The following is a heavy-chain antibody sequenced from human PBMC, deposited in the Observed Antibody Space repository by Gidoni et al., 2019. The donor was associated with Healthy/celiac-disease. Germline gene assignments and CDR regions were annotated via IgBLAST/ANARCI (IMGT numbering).Heavy chain of an antibody. CDR2: IYHSGST. CDR3: ARDGVGATRGVRVDTFDY. V-gene: IGHV4-38-2*02. CDR1: AYSISSGYY. D-gene: IGHD1-26*01. Sequence: QVQLQESGPGLVKPSETLSLTCAVSAYSISSGYYWGWIRQPPGKGLEWIGSIYHSGSTYYNPSLKSRVTISVDTSKNQFSMKLSSVTAADTAVYYCARDGVGATRGVRVDTFDYWGQGTLVTVSS. J-gene: IGHJ4*02.